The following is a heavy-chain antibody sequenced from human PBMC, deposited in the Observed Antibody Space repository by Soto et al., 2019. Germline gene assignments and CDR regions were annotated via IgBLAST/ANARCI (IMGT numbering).Heavy chain of an antibody. CDR2: INLRGGTT. J-gene: IGHJ4*02. D-gene: IGHD4-17*01. V-gene: IGHV1-46*02. CDR3: ARGPDDSDVPRWDH. CDR1: GYNFNQYY. Sequence: QVQLVQSGPEVRKPGASVRLSCATSGYNFNQYYIHWVRQAPGQGLEWMGIINLRGGTTEYAHKFRGRVTVTGDTSTRTAYMELSSLRSEDTAVYFCARGPDDSDVPRWDHWGKGTLITVSS.